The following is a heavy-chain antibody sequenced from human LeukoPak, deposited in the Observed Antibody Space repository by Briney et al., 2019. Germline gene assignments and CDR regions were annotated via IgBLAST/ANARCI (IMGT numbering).Heavy chain of an antibody. V-gene: IGHV3-7*03. CDR2: IKQDGSEK. CDR1: GFTFSSYA. D-gene: IGHD6-25*01. J-gene: IGHJ6*02. CDR3: GGPNPLLERPSAMDV. Sequence: AGGSLRLSCAASGFTFSSYAMSWVRQAPGKGLEWVANIKQDGSEKHYVDSVKGRFTISRDNAKNSLYLQMNSLRAEDTAVYYCGGPNPLLERPSAMDVWGQGTTVTVSS.